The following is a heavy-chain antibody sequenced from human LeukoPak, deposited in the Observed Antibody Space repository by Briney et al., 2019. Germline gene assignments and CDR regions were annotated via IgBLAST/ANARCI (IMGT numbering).Heavy chain of an antibody. V-gene: IGHV5-51*01. Sequence: GGSLQICCQGSGSRFTRYWMGWGRQVTGKGLEGMGIIYPGDCDTRYSPSFQGQVTISADKSISTAYLQWSSLKASDTAMYYCARHYYDSSGYPHYYYGMDVWGQGTTVTVSS. CDR3: ARHYYDSSGYPHYYYGMDV. J-gene: IGHJ6*02. CDR1: GSRFTRYW. CDR2: IYPGDCDT. D-gene: IGHD3-22*01.